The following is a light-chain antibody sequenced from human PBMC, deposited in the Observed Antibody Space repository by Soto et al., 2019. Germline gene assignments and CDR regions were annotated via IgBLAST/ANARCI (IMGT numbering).Light chain of an antibody. CDR3: AAWDDSLSGVM. CDR1: SSNVGSKY. J-gene: IGLJ3*02. V-gene: IGLV1-47*01. CDR2: RNN. Sequence: QSVLTQPPSASGTPGQRVSISCSGSSSNVGSKYVYWYQQLPGTAPKLLIYRNNQRPSGVPDRFSGSKSGTSASLAISGLRSEDEADYYCAAWDDSLSGVMFGGGTQLTVL.